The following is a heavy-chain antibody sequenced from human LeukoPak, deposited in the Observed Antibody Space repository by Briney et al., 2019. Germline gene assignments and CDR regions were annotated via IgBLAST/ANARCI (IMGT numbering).Heavy chain of an antibody. CDR2: ISSSGGNI. CDR1: GFDLSDYY. J-gene: IGHJ4*02. Sequence: GGSLRLSCVVSGFDLSDYYMSWIRQAPGKGLEWISYISSSGGNIYFADAVKGRFSISRDNSKNTLYLQMNSLRTEDTAVYYCTKDIWFGDGFDSWGQGTLVTVSS. V-gene: IGHV3-11*04. D-gene: IGHD3-10*01. CDR3: TKDIWFGDGFDS.